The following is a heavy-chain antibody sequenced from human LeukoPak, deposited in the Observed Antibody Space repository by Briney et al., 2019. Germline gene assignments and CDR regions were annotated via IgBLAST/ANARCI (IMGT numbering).Heavy chain of an antibody. CDR1: GFSLSTSGLC. D-gene: IGHD3-22*01. J-gene: IGHJ4*02. V-gene: IGHV2-70*01. CDR3: ARIGSSGYYYDY. CDR2: IDWDDDK. Sequence: ESGPALMKPSRTLTLTCTFSGFSLSTSGLCVSWIRQPPGKALEWLALIDWDDDKYYSTSLKTRLTISKDTSKNQVVLTMTNMDPVDTATYYCARIGSSGYYYDYWGQGTLVTVSS.